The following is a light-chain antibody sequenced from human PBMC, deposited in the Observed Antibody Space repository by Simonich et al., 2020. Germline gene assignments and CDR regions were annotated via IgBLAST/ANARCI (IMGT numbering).Light chain of an antibody. CDR2: GAS. J-gene: IGKJ4*01. CDR1: QSVSSN. V-gene: IGKV3-15*01. CDR3: QQYYSTPLT. Sequence: EIVMTQSPATLSVSPGERATLSCRTSQSVSSNFAWYQQKPGQAPRLLIYGASTRATGNPARFSGSGSGTEFTLTISSMQSEDFAVYYCQQYYSTPLTFGGGTKVEIK.